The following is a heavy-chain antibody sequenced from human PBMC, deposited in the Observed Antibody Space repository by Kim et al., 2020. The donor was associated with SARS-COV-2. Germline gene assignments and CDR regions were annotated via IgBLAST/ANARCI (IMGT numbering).Heavy chain of an antibody. J-gene: IGHJ6*02. CDR2: INPNSGGT. V-gene: IGHV1-2*04. D-gene: IGHD1-1*01. Sequence: ASVKVSCKASGYTFTGYYMHWVRQAPGQGLEWMGWINPNSGGTNYAQKFQGWVTMTRDTSISTAYMELSRLRSDDTAVYYCARDGSRNEFPYYYYYGMDVWGQGTTVTVSS. CDR3: ARDGSRNEFPYYYYYGMDV. CDR1: GYTFTGYY.